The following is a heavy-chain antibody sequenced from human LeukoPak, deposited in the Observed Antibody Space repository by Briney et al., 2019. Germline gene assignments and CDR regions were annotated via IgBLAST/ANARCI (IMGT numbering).Heavy chain of an antibody. J-gene: IGHJ4*02. CDR3: ARGQQWLEAFDY. CDR2: INPNSGFA. D-gene: IGHD6-19*01. CDR1: GYTFTGYY. V-gene: IGHV1-2*02. Sequence: ASVKVSCKASGYTFTGYYIHWVRQAPGQGLQWMGWINPNSGFAHYPQNFQGRLTMTRDASISTVYMELSRLRSDDTAVYYCARGQQWLEAFDYWGLGTLVTVSS.